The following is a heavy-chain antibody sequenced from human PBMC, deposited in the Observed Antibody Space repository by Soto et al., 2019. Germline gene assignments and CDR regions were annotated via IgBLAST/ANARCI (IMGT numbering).Heavy chain of an antibody. V-gene: IGHV3-15*01. Sequence: GGSLRLSCAASGFTFSNAWMSWVRQAPGKGLEWVGRIKSKTDGGTTDYAAPVKGRFTISRDDSKNTLYLQMNSLKTEDTAVYHCTTDDFYSSSPLLFDPWGQGTLVTVSS. CDR1: GFTFSNAW. D-gene: IGHD6-6*01. J-gene: IGHJ5*02. CDR2: IKSKTDGGTT. CDR3: TTDDFYSSSPLLFDP.